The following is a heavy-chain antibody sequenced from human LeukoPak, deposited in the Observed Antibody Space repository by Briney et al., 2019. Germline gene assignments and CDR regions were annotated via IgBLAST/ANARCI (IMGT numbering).Heavy chain of an antibody. V-gene: IGHV4-34*01. CDR3: ARDPRYVVRGRFDY. Sequence: SETLSLNCAVYGGSFSGYYWSWIRQPPGKGLEWIGEINHSGSTNYNPSLKSRVTISVDTSKNQFSLKLSSVTAADTAVYYCARDPRYVVRGRFDYWGQGTLVTVSS. CDR2: INHSGST. D-gene: IGHD3-10*01. J-gene: IGHJ4*02. CDR1: GGSFSGYY.